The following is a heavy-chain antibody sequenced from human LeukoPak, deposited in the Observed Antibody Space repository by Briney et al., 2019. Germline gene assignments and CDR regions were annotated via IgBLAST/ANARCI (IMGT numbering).Heavy chain of an antibody. Sequence: PSETLSLTCTVSGGSISSSSYYWGWIRQPPGKGLEWIGSIYYSGSTYYNPSLKSRVTISVDTSKNQFSLKLSSVTAADTAVYYCAREPIAAVPNWFDPWGQGTLVTVSS. CDR3: AREPIAAVPNWFDP. V-gene: IGHV4-39*07. CDR1: GGSISSSSYY. CDR2: IYYSGST. D-gene: IGHD6-13*01. J-gene: IGHJ5*02.